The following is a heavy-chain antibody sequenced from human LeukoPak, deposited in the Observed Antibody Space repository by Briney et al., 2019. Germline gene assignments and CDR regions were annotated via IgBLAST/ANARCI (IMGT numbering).Heavy chain of an antibody. V-gene: IGHV5-51*01. CDR1: GYSFSNYW. Sequence: GESLKISCMGSGYSFSNYWIGWVRQMPGKGLEWMGIIYPDESNIRYSPSFQGQVTISVDKSISTAYLQWSSLKASDTAIYYCARRIAAREWGQGTLVTVSS. D-gene: IGHD6-6*01. CDR2: IYPDESNI. CDR3: ARRIAARE. J-gene: IGHJ4*02.